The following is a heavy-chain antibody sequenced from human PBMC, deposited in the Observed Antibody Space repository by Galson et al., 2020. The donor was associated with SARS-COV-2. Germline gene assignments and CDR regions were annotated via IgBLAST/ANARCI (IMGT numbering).Heavy chain of an antibody. V-gene: IGHV4-39*01. CDR2: IYYTESN. J-gene: IGHJ4*02. Sequence: SETLSLTCTVSGGSISSSNYYWGWLRQPPGEGREWIGSIYYTESNYYNPSLTSRVTMSVDTSRNQFSLKLSSVTAEDTAVYYCARQILTGYYSFFGFDFWGQGTLVTVSS. D-gene: IGHD3-9*01. CDR1: GGSISSSNYY. CDR3: ARQILTGYYSFFGFDF.